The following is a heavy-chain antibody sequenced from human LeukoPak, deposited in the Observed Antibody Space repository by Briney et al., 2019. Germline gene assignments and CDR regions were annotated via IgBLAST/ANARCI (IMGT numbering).Heavy chain of an antibody. Sequence: ASVKVSCKASGYTFTDYCLHWVRQAPGQGLEWMGWINPDSGDTNYQGRVTMTRDTSISTAYMELSRLISDDTAVYYCARWVIAAGVWGQGTLVTVSS. CDR3: ARWVIAAGV. D-gene: IGHD3-10*01. CDR2: INPDSGDT. CDR1: GYTFTDYC. J-gene: IGHJ4*02. V-gene: IGHV1-2*02.